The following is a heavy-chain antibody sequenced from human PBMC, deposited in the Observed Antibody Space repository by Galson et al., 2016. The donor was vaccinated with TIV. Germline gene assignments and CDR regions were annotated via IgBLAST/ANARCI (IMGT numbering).Heavy chain of an antibody. CDR3: VREREVSSSGWFGNFFAFDI. V-gene: IGHV6-1*01. D-gene: IGHD6-19*01. Sequence: CAISGDSVSSNRTAWNWIRQSPARGLEWLGRTYYRSKWYSNYEVSLKSRININSDTSKNQFSLQLNSVSPADTAVSYCVREREVSSSGWFGNFFAFDIWGLWTLVTVSS. CDR2: TYYRSKWYS. CDR1: GDSVSSNRTA. J-gene: IGHJ3*02.